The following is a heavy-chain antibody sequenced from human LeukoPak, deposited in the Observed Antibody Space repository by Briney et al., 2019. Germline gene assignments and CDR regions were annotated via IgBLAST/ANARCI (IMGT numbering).Heavy chain of an antibody. J-gene: IGHJ5*02. CDR3: ARVQLAARPPLNWFDP. CDR2: ISSSSSYI. V-gene: IGHV3-21*01. Sequence: PGGSLRLSCAASGFTFSSYSMNWVRQAPGKGLEWVSSISSSSSYIYYADSVKGRFTISRDNAKNSLYLQMNSLRAEDTAVYYCARVQLAARPPLNWFDPWGQGTLVTVSS. D-gene: IGHD6-6*01. CDR1: GFTFSSYS.